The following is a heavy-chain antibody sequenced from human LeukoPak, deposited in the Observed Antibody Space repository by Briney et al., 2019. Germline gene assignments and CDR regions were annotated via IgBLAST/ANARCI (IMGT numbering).Heavy chain of an antibody. CDR2: IYTTGST. D-gene: IGHD3-22*01. CDR3: ARDHYSDSSGYSGY. Sequence: SETLSLTCTVSGGSISTYYWSWIRQPAEKGLEWIGRIYTTGSTYYNPSLKSRVTMSVDTPKNQFSLKLSSVTAADTAVYYCARDHYSDSSGYSGYWGQGILVTVSS. CDR1: GGSISTYY. V-gene: IGHV4-4*07. J-gene: IGHJ4*02.